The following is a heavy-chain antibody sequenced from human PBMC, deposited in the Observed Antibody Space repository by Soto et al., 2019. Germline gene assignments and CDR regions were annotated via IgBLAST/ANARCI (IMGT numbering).Heavy chain of an antibody. V-gene: IGHV1-3*01. D-gene: IGHD3-9*01. J-gene: IGHJ6*02. CDR2: SNAGTGNT. CDR1: GYTFTSYA. CDR3: ARKRYFDWLVSPPYYYYGMDV. Sequence: QVQLVQSGAEVKKPGASVKVSCKASGYTFTSYAMHWVRQAPGQRLEWMGWSNAGTGNTKYSQKLQGRVTITRDTSASTAYMELSSLRSEDTAVYYCARKRYFDWLVSPPYYYYGMDVWGQGTTVTVSS.